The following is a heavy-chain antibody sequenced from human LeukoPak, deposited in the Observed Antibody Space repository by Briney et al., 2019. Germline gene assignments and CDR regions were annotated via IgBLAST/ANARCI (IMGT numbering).Heavy chain of an antibody. CDR2: IYWNDNK. J-gene: IGHJ3*02. D-gene: IGHD6-19*01. CDR1: GFSLSTHGVG. CDR3: AHRLRDSTAWYAHDAFDI. V-gene: IGHV2-5*01. Sequence: SGPTLVKPTQTLTLTCTFSGFSLSTHGVGVGWIRQPPGKALAWLALIYWNDNKRYSPSLKSRLTITRDTSKNQVVLSMTNMDPVDTATYYCAHRLRDSTAWYAHDAFDIWGLGTLVTVSS.